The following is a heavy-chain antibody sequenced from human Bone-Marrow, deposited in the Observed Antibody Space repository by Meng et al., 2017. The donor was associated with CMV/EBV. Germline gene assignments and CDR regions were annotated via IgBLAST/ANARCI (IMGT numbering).Heavy chain of an antibody. CDR3: ARDRAGGGYFDY. CDR2: INPNSGGT. V-gene: IGHV1-2*02. D-gene: IGHD3-10*01. CDR1: GYTFTGYY. Sequence: QVQLVESGAEVKKPGASVKVSCKASGYTFTGYYMHWVRQAPGQGLEWMGWINPNSGGTNYAQKFQGRVTMTRDTSISTAYMELRSLRSDDTAVYYGARDRAGGGYFDYWGQGTLVTVSS. J-gene: IGHJ4*02.